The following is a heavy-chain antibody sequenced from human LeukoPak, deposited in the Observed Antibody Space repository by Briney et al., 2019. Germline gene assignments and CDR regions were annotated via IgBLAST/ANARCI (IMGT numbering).Heavy chain of an antibody. CDR1: GYTFTGYY. D-gene: IGHD3-10*01. J-gene: IGHJ5*02. CDR3: ARELYAGYYYGSGIRASWFDP. Sequence: ASVKVSCKASGYTFTGYYMHWVRQAPGQGLEWVGWINPNSGGTNYAQKFQGRVTMTRDTSISTAYMELSRLRSDDTAVYYCARELYAGYYYGSGIRASWFDPWGQGTLVTVSS. V-gene: IGHV1-2*02. CDR2: INPNSGGT.